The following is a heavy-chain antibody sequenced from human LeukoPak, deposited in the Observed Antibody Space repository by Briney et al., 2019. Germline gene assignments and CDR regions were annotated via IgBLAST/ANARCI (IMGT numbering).Heavy chain of an antibody. J-gene: IGHJ4*02. CDR3: AAVQVGANYYFDY. D-gene: IGHD1-26*01. CDR1: GFTFTSSA. CDR2: IVVGSGNT. Sequence: SVKVSCKASGFTFTSSAMQWVRHARGQLLEWIGWIVVGSGNTNYAQKFQERVTITRDMSTSRAYMELSSLRSEDTAVYYCAAVQVGANYYFDYWGQGTLVTVSS. V-gene: IGHV1-58*02.